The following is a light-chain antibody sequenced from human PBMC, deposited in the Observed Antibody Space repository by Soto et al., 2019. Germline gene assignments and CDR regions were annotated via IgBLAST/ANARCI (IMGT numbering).Light chain of an antibody. V-gene: IGLV2-14*03. CDR1: SSDVGAYNY. CDR3: SSQTSVNTLV. Sequence: QSALTQPASVSGSPGQSITISCTGTSSDVGAYNYVSWYQNHPGKVPKLMIYDVTFRPSGVSNRFSGSKSGSTASLTISGLQAEDEADYFCSSQTSVNTLVLGGGTKLTVL. J-gene: IGLJ3*02. CDR2: DVT.